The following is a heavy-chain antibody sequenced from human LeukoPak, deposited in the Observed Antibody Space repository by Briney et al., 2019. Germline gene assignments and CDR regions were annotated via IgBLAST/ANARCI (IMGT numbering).Heavy chain of an antibody. V-gene: IGHV1-46*01. J-gene: IGHJ4*02. CDR1: GYTFTSYY. Sequence: ASVKVSCKASGYTFTSYYMHWVRQAPGQGLEWMGIINPSGGSTSYAQKFQGRVTMTRDTSTSTVYTELSSLRSEDTAVYYCARVAIVSYSSSWYFDYWGQGTLVTVSS. CDR2: INPSGGST. CDR3: ARVAIVSYSSSWYFDY. D-gene: IGHD6-13*01.